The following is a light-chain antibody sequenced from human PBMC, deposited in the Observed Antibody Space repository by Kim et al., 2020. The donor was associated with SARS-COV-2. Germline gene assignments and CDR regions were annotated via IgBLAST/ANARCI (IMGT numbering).Light chain of an antibody. CDR2: QDH. CDR1: NLGNRY. Sequence: SVSPGQTASITCSGENLGNRYISWYQQRAGQSPVLVISQDHKRPSGIPGRFSGANSGNTATLTISGIQAVDEADYYCQTWDINSAVFGGGTKLTVL. V-gene: IGLV3-1*01. CDR3: QTWDINSAV. J-gene: IGLJ2*01.